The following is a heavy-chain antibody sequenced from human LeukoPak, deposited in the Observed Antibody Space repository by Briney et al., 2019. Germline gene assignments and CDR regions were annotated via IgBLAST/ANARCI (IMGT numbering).Heavy chain of an antibody. CDR3: ARGMAAVTAFDL. V-gene: IGHV2-70*04. CDR1: GFSLSTTGSR. Sequence: SGPAPVKPTQTLTLTCTFSGFSLSTTGSRVSWIRQAPGKALEWLARVDWDDDKFYSTSLKARLTISKDTSRNQVVLRMTNMDPVDTATYYCARGMAAVTAFDLWGQGTMVTVSS. D-gene: IGHD5-24*01. CDR2: VDWDDDK. J-gene: IGHJ3*01.